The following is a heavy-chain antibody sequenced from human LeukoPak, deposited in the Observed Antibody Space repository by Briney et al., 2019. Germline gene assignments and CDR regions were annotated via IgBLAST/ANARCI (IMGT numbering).Heavy chain of an antibody. J-gene: IGHJ4*02. CDR3: AKVLRDSSGYLDY. CDR2: IRYDGSNK. CDR1: GFTFSSYG. D-gene: IGHD3-22*01. Sequence: GGSLRLSCAASGFTFSSYGMHWVRQAPGKGLEWVAFIRYDGSNKYYADSVKGRFTISRDNSKNTLYLQMNSLRAEDTAVYYCAKVLRDSSGYLDYWGQGTLVTVSS. V-gene: IGHV3-30*02.